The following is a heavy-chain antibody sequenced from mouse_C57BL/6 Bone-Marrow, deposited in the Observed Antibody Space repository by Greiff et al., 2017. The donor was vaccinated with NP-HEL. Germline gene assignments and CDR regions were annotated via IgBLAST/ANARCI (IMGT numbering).Heavy chain of an antibody. CDR1: GDTFTSYW. V-gene: IGHV1-64*01. J-gene: IGHJ3*01. D-gene: IGHD1-1*01. CDR3: ARSEGSSPWFVY. CDR2: IHPNSGST. Sequence: QVQLQQSGAELVKPGASVKLSCKASGDTFTSYWMHWVKQRPGQGLERIGMIHPNSGSTNYNEKFKSKATLTVDKSSSTAYMQLSSLTSEDSAVYYCARSEGSSPWFVYWGQGTLVTVSA.